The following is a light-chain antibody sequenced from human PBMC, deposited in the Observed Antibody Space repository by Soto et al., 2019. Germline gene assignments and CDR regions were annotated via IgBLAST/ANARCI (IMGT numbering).Light chain of an antibody. Sequence: QSVLTQPASVSGSPGQAITISCTGTSSDVGSYNLVSWYQHHPGKAPKLMIYDVSKRPSGVPDRFSGSKSGNTASLTVSGLQAEDEADYYCCSYAGSYTFVFGGGTKLTVL. CDR1: SSDVGSYNL. CDR3: CSYAGSYTFV. J-gene: IGLJ3*02. CDR2: DVS. V-gene: IGLV2-11*01.